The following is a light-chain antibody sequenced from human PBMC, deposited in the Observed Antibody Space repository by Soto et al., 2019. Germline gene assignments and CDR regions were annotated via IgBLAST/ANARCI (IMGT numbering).Light chain of an antibody. Sequence: IQMTHSPSTLSGSVGARVTITCRASQTISSWLAWYQQKPGKAPKXXIYKASTLKSGVPSRFSGSVSGTEGTITISSLQTDDGATYDCQHSNSYSEAFGQGTKVDIK. V-gene: IGKV1-5*03. J-gene: IGKJ1*01. CDR3: QHSNSYSEA. CDR1: QTISSW. CDR2: KAS.